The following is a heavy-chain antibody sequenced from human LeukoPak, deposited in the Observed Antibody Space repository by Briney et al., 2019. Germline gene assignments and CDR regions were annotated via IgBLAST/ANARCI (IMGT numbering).Heavy chain of an antibody. D-gene: IGHD6-19*01. CDR1: GVSISSYY. CDR3: ARLGARRLVRNRGTDY. V-gene: IGHV4-4*07. CDR2: IYTSGST. Sequence: PSETLSLTCTVSGVSISSYYWNWIRQSAGKGLEWIGRIYTSGSTYYNPSLKSRVSMSVDTSKNQFSLKLSSVTAADSAVYYCARLGARRLVRNRGTDYWGQGTLVTVSS. J-gene: IGHJ4*02.